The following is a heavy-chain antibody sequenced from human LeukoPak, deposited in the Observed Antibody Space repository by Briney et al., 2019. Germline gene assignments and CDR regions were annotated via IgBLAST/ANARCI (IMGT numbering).Heavy chain of an antibody. J-gene: IGHJ4*02. V-gene: IGHV3-30*02. CDR3: AKGGYDILTGYLD. CDR1: GFTFSSYG. CDR2: IRYDGSNK. D-gene: IGHD3-9*01. Sequence: GGSLRLSCAASGFTFSSYGMHWVRQASGKGLEWVAFIRYDGSNKYYADSVKGRFTISGDNSKNTLYLQMNSLRAEDTAVYYCAKGGYDILTGYLDWGQGTLVTVSS.